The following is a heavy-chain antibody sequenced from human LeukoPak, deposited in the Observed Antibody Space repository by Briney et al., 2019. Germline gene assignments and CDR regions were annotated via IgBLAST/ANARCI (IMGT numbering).Heavy chain of an antibody. CDR2: IYYSGST. CDR3: ARHEYSSSFWFDP. V-gene: IGHV4-59*08. CDR1: VGSISSYY. D-gene: IGHD6-6*01. J-gene: IGHJ5*02. Sequence: SETLSLTCTVSVGSISSYYWSWIRQPPGKGLEWIGYIYYSGSTNYNPSLKSRLTISVDTSKNQFSLKLSSVTAADTAVYYCARHEYSSSFWFDPWSQGTLVTVSS.